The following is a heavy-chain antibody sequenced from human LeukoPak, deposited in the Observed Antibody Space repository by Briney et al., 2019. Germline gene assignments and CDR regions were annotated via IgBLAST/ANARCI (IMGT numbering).Heavy chain of an antibody. V-gene: IGHV3-20*04. CDR1: GFTFDDYG. J-gene: IGHJ6*03. D-gene: IGHD3-10*01. CDR2: INWNGGST. CDR3: ARGGHYYGSGSYSISIGMLYCYYMDV. Sequence: GPGGSLRLSCAASGFTFDDYGMSWVRQAPGKGLEWVSGINWNGGSTGYADSVKGRFTISRDNAKNSLYLQMNSLRAEDTALYFCARGGHYYGSGSYSISIGMLYCYYMDVWGKGTTVTVSS.